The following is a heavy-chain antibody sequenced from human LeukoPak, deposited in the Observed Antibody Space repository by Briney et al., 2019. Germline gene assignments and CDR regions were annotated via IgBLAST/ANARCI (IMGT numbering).Heavy chain of an antibody. V-gene: IGHV1-46*01. J-gene: IGHJ4*02. CDR2: IYPRDGST. Sequence: SSVKVSCKASGYTFTSNYIHWVRQAPGQGLEWMGMIYPRDGSTSYAQKFQGRVTVTRDTSTSTVHMELSGLRSEDTAVYYCARDQEGFDYWGQGTLVTVSS. CDR1: GYTFTSNY. CDR3: ARDQEGFDY.